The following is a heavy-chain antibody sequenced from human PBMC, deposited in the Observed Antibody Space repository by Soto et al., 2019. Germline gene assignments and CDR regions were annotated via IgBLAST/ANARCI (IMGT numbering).Heavy chain of an antibody. D-gene: IGHD6-13*01. CDR1: GGSIGGSNYF. CDR3: GGVSKAAAVIFDD. V-gene: IGHV4-39*03. CDR2: IYSSGTT. Sequence: SETLSLTCTVSGGSIGGSNYFWGWIRQSPGTGLEWLGTIYSSGTTYYSPSLKSRITMSLDTSKNQFSLKLSSVTAADTAVYYWGGVSKAAAVIFDDGGQGPLAT. J-gene: IGHJ4*02.